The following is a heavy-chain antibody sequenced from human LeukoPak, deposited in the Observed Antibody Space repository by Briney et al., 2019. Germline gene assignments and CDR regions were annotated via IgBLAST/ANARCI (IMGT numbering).Heavy chain of an antibody. V-gene: IGHV1-18*01. J-gene: IGHJ6*03. D-gene: IGHD3-10*01. Sequence: ASVKVSCKASGYTFTSYGISWVRQAPGQGLEWMGWISAYNGNTNYAQKLQGRVTMTTDTSTSTAYVELRSLRSDDTAVYYCARAAYYYGSGSYMDVWGKGTTVTISS. CDR3: ARAAYYYGSGSYMDV. CDR1: GYTFTSYG. CDR2: ISAYNGNT.